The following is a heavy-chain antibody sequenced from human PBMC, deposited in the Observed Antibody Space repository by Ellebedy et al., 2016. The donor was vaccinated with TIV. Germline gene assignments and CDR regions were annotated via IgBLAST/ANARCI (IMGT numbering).Heavy chain of an antibody. V-gene: IGHV4-34*01. J-gene: IGHJ6*03. D-gene: IGHD3-22*01. CDR3: ARDSGRYYDVYYMDV. Sequence: SETLSLTXAVYGGSFSGYYWSWIRQPPGKGLEWIGEINHSGSTNYNPSLKSRVTISVDTSKNQFSLKLSSVTAADTAVYYCARDSGRYYDVYYMDVWGKGTTVTVSS. CDR1: GGSFSGYY. CDR2: INHSGST.